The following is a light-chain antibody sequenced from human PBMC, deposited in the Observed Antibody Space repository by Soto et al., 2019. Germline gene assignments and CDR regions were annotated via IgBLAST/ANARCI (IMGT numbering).Light chain of an antibody. CDR1: QSISSW. V-gene: IGKV1-5*01. CDR2: DAS. CDR3: QQYNTYSPRK. J-gene: IGKJ1*01. Sequence: DIQMTQSPSTLSASVGDRVTITCRSIQSISSWLAWYQQKPGKAPKLLIYDASSLESGVPSRFSGSGSGTEFILTISSLQPDDFATYYCQQYNTYSPRKFGPGTKVDIK.